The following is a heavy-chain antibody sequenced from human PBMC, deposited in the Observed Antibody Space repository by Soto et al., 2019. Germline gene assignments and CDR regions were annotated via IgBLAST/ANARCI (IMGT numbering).Heavy chain of an antibody. CDR3: TPIGYSSSWSRARYYYYMDV. CDR1: GFTFGDYA. D-gene: IGHD6-13*01. Sequence: GGSLRLSCTASGFTFGDYAMSWFRQAPGKGLEWVGFIRSKAYGGTTEYAASVKGRFTISRDDSKSIAYLQMNSLKTEDTAVYYCTPIGYSSSWSRARYYYYMDVWGKGTTVTVSS. CDR2: IRSKAYGGTT. J-gene: IGHJ6*03. V-gene: IGHV3-49*03.